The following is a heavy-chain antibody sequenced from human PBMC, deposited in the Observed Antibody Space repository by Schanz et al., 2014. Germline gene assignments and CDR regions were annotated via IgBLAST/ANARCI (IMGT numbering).Heavy chain of an antibody. J-gene: IGHJ6*02. CDR1: GYSFTPFP. Sequence: QVQLVQSWAEVKGPGASVKVSCKASGYSFTPFPIHWVRQAPGQRLEWMGWINAGTGNTEYSQKFQGGVTMTTDTSTGTAYKERRSLRSDDTAVYYCARDGGEVVRGVIEGVNHYYYGMDVWGQGTTVTVSS. D-gene: IGHD3-10*01. V-gene: IGHV1-3*01. CDR2: INAGTGNT. CDR3: ARDGGEVVRGVIEGVNHYYYGMDV.